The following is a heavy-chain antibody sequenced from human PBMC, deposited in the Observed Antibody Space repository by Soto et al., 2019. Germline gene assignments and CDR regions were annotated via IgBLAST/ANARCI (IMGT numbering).Heavy chain of an antibody. CDR1: GFTFSSDA. CDR3: AKTHLRDFWSGYSYYFDY. CDR2: ISGSGGST. J-gene: IGHJ4*02. D-gene: IGHD3-3*01. V-gene: IGHV3-23*01. Sequence: GGSLRLSCAASGFTFSSDAMSWVRQAPGKGLEWVSAISGSGGSTYYAYSVKGRFTISRDNSKNTLYLQMNSLRAEDTAVYYCAKTHLRDFWSGYSYYFDYWGQGTLVTVSS.